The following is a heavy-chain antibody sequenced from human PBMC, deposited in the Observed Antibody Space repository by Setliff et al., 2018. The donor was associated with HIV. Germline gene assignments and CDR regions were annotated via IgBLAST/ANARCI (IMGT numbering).Heavy chain of an antibody. J-gene: IGHJ4*02. CDR1: GFTLSSHS. V-gene: IGHV3-21*06. CDR3: ATGSYSSVWYGFDY. D-gene: IGHD6-19*01. Sequence: PGGSLRLSCAVSGFTLSSHSMNWVRQAPGKGLEWVSFISTSGSPIYHADSVEGRFTTSRDNAKNSLYLLMDSLGVEDTAAYYCATGSYSSVWYGFDYWGQGTLVTVSS. CDR2: ISTSGSPI.